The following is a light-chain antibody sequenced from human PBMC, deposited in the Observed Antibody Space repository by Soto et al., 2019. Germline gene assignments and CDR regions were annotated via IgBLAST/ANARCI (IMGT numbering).Light chain of an antibody. CDR1: TGDVTSGHY. J-gene: IGLJ2*01. CDR3: LLAIRGARV. Sequence: QAVVTQEPSLTVSPGGTVTLTCGSTTGDVTSGHYPYWFQQKPGQAPRTLIFDATNKPSRTPARFSGSLLGGKAALTLSGAQPEDEADYYCLLAIRGARVFGGGTKLTVL. V-gene: IGLV7-46*01. CDR2: DAT.